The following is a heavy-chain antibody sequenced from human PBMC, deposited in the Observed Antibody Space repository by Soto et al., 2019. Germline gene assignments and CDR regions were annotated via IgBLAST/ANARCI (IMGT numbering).Heavy chain of an antibody. V-gene: IGHV3-33*01. J-gene: IGHJ4*02. Sequence: QVQLVESGGGVVQPGTSLRLSCAASGFTFSRHGMHWVRQTPGKGLEWLAVILNDASGHWYADSVKGRFTISRDNFANTLYLQMNGLRLEDTAMYYCARDADYPDNGFDYWGQGTLVTVSS. CDR2: ILNDASGH. D-gene: IGHD4-17*01. CDR3: ARDADYPDNGFDY. CDR1: GFTFSRHG.